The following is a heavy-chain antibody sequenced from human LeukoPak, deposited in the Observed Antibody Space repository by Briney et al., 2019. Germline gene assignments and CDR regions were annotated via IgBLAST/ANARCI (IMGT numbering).Heavy chain of an antibody. CDR1: GFTFSSYS. CDR2: IKQDGSEK. V-gene: IGHV3-7*01. D-gene: IGHD3-3*01. Sequence: GGSLRLSCAASGFTFSSYSMNWVRQAPGKGLEWVANIKQDGSEKYYVDSVKGRFTISRDNAKNSLYLQMNSLRAEDTAVYYCASSIFGVVNYYFDYWGQGTLVTVSS. J-gene: IGHJ4*02. CDR3: ASSIFGVVNYYFDY.